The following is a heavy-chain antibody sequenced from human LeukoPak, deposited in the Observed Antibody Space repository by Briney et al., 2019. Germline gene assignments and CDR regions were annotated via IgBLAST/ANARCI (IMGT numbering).Heavy chain of an antibody. CDR2: IYPGDSDT. J-gene: IGHJ3*02. CDR3: ATSSGYSYGHDAFDI. D-gene: IGHD5-18*01. V-gene: IGHV5-51*01. CDR1: GYSFTSYW. Sequence: GESLKISCKGSGYSFTSYWIGWVRQMPGKGLEWMGIIYPGDSDTRYSPSFQGQVTISADKSISTAYLQWSSLKASDTAIYYCATSSGYSYGHDAFDIWGQGTMVTVSS.